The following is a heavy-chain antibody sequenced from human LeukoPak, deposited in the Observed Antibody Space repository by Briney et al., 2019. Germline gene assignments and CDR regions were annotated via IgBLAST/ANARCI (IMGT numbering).Heavy chain of an antibody. Sequence: GGSQRLSCAASGFTFSDYYMTWIRQAPGKGLEWVSYISSRGSIIYYADSVKGRFTISRDNAKKSVYLQMSSLRAEDSAVYYCARVDIVVVPPAIGIDYYYMDVWGKGTTVTVSS. V-gene: IGHV3-11*04. CDR2: ISSRGSII. CDR3: ARVDIVVVPPAIGIDYYYMDV. CDR1: GFTFSDYY. D-gene: IGHD2-2*03. J-gene: IGHJ6*03.